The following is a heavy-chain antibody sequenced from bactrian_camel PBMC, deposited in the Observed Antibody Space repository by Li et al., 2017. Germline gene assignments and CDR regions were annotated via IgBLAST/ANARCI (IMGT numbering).Heavy chain of an antibody. Sequence: HVQLVESGGGSVQAGGSLKLSCAASGHVISSYLLGWFRQAPGKEREGIAAIRRDGGEIWYAASVKGRFTISRDSAKNTVYLQMNNLQPEDTATYYCAAAKGLPDLLRGGYLSARSYNYWGRGTQVTVS. CDR3: AAAKGLPDLLRGGYLSARSYNY. J-gene: IGHJ4*01. CDR2: IRRDGGEI. D-gene: IGHD3*01. V-gene: IGHV3-3*01. CDR1: GHVISSYL.